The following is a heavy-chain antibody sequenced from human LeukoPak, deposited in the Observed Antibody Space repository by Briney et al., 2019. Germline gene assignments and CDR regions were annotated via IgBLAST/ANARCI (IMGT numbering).Heavy chain of an antibody. CDR2: ISYDGTNK. CDR3: ARDLTAYFDY. J-gene: IGHJ4*02. Sequence: GGSLRLSCAASGFTFSNYDMHWVRQAPGKGLEWVAVISYDGTNKYYADSVKGRFTISRDNSKNTLHLQMNSLRAEDTAVYYCARDLTAYFDYWGQGTLVTVSS. CDR1: GFTFSNYD. D-gene: IGHD7-27*01. V-gene: IGHV3-30*03.